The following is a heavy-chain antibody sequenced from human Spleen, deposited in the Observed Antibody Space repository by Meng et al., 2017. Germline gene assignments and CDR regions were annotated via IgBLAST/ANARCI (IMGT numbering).Heavy chain of an antibody. Sequence: GESLKISCAASGFTFSNYWMTWVRQAPGKGLEWVANIKDDGSDKNYVDSVKGRFTISRDNAKNSLFLQMNSLRVEDTAVYYCAREIIGAASAFDIWGQGTLVTVSS. CDR2: IKDDGSDK. CDR1: GFTFSNYW. D-gene: IGHD2/OR15-2a*01. J-gene: IGHJ3*02. V-gene: IGHV3-7*01. CDR3: AREIIGAASAFDI.